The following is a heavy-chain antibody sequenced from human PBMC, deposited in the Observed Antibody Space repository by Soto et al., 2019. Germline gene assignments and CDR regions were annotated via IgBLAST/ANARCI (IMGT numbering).Heavy chain of an antibody. D-gene: IGHD3-16*01. J-gene: IGHJ4*02. Sequence: QVQLVQSGAEVKKPGASVKVSCKASGYNFTSYGISWVRHAPGQGLEWMGWISAYNGNTNCAQKPQGSVTMTTDTSTIPAYMELRSLRSYDTSVYYCARLGGRGSPSLYWGQGSLVTVSS. V-gene: IGHV1-18*04. CDR2: ISAYNGNT. CDR3: ARLGGRGSPSLY. CDR1: GYNFTSYG.